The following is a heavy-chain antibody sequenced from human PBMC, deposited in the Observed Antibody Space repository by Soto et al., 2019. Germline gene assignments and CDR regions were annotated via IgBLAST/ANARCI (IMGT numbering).Heavy chain of an antibody. D-gene: IGHD3-3*01. CDR1: GFTFSSYA. CDR3: AKDRLYYDFTLSYGIDV. J-gene: IGHJ6*02. Sequence: EVQLLESGGGLVQPGGSLRLSCAASGFTFSSYAMSWVRQAPGKGLEWVSAISGSCGSTYYADSVKGRFTISRDNSKNTLYPQMNSLRAEDTAVYYCAKDRLYYDFTLSYGIDVWGQGTTVTVSS. V-gene: IGHV3-23*01. CDR2: ISGSCGST.